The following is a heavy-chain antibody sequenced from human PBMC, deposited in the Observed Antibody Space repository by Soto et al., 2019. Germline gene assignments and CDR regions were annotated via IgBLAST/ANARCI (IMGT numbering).Heavy chain of an antibody. V-gene: IGHV1-18*01. CDR3: ASATSIEVDGKET. Sequence: QVQLVQSGGEVKKPGASVKVSFKASGDTVTKYGISWVRQAPGQGLEWLGWISLYNGHTNYALKFQDRITFTTDTSTSTASMELRSLTSDDTDVYYCASATSIEVDGKETWGQGTLVTVSS. CDR1: GDTVTKYG. D-gene: IGHD6-19*01. J-gene: IGHJ4*02. CDR2: ISLYNGHT.